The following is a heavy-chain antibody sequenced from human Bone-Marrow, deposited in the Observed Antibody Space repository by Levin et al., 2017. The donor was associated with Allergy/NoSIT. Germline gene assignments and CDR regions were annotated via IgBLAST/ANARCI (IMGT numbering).Heavy chain of an antibody. CDR3: ARLGTMVRGVIRTGFDP. J-gene: IGHJ5*02. D-gene: IGHD3-10*01. V-gene: IGHV5-51*01. CDR1: GYSFTSYW. Sequence: GGSLRLSCKGSGYSFTSYWIGWVRQMPGKGLEWMGIIYPGDSDTRYSPSFQGQVTISADKSISTAYLQWSSLKASDTAMYYCARLGTMVRGVIRTGFDPWGQGTLVTVSS. CDR2: IYPGDSDT.